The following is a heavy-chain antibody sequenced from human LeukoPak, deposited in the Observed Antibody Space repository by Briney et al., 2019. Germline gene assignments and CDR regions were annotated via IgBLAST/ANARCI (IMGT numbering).Heavy chain of an antibody. CDR1: GGSISSYY. CDR2: IYYSGST. J-gene: IGHJ4*02. V-gene: IGHV4-59*01. CDR3: ARGGRGSSWPFDY. Sequence: SETLFLTCTVSGGSISSYYWSWIRQPPGKGLEWIGYIYYSGSTNYNPSLKSRVTISVDTSKNQFSLKLSSVTAADTAVYYCARGGRGSSWPFDYWGQGTLVTVSS. D-gene: IGHD6-13*01.